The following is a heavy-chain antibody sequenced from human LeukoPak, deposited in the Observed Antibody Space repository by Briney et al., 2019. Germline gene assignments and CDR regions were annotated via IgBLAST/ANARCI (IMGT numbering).Heavy chain of an antibody. V-gene: IGHV3-74*01. J-gene: IGHJ2*01. CDR1: GFTFISHW. CDR2: INNDGRST. Sequence: GGSLGLSCAASGFTFISHWVHWVRQAPGRGRVWVSHINNDGRSTRYADSEKGRFTISRDNAKNTVYLQMNSLRVEDTAVYYCARDSNTDWYFDLWGRGTLVTVPS. D-gene: IGHD2-8*02. CDR3: ARDSNTDWYFDL.